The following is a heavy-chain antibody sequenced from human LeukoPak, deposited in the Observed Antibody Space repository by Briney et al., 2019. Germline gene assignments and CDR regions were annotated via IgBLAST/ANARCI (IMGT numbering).Heavy chain of an antibody. CDR1: GFSFSSYA. CDR3: AKVAGYQPYYGMDV. V-gene: IGHV3-23*01. CDR2: ISGSGGTT. J-gene: IGHJ6*02. D-gene: IGHD2-2*01. Sequence: PGGSLRLSCAASGFSFSSYAMSWDRQVPGKGLEWVSAISGSGGTTYYADSVKGRFTTSRDNSKNTLYLQMNSLRAEDTAEYYCAKVAGYQPYYGMDVWGQETTVTVSS.